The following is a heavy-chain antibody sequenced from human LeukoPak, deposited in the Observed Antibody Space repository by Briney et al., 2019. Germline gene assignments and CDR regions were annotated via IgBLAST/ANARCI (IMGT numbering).Heavy chain of an antibody. D-gene: IGHD2-2*01. Sequence: GGSLRLSCAASGFTFSNAWMSWVRQAPGKGLEWVGRIKSKTDGGTTDYAAPVKGRFTISRDDSKNTLYLQMNSLKTEDTAVYYCITFVPAAIRNYYYYYGMDVWGKGTTVTVSS. V-gene: IGHV3-15*01. J-gene: IGHJ6*04. CDR3: ITFVPAAIRNYYYYYGMDV. CDR2: IKSKTDGGTT. CDR1: GFTFSNAW.